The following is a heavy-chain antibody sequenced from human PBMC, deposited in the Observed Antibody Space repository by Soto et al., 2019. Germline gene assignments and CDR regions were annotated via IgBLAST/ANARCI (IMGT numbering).Heavy chain of an antibody. CDR1: GFTFSSHA. CDR2: ISAGSEGA. D-gene: IGHD2-15*01. Sequence: EVQLLESGGGLVQPGGALRLSCAASGFTFSSHAMSWVRQAPGKGLEWISSISAGSEGAYYADSVKGRFTISRDNSNNPLYLQMNSLRAVDTAVYYCARDLWWYLHWGQGTLVTVSS. J-gene: IGHJ4*02. V-gene: IGHV3-23*01. CDR3: ARDLWWYLH.